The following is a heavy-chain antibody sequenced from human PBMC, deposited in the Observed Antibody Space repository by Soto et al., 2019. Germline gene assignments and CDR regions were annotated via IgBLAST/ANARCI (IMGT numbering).Heavy chain of an antibody. J-gene: IGHJ5*02. Sequence: QVQLVQSGAEVKKPGSSVKVSCKTSGGTFGSYAISWVRQAPGQGLEWMGGIIPIFSTPNYAQKFQGRVTITADESTSTAYMELSSLRSEVTAVYYCARPIQYYFDTSAQSAWFDPWGQGTLATVSS. CDR2: IIPIFSTP. V-gene: IGHV1-69*12. CDR3: ARPIQYYFDTSAQSAWFDP. D-gene: IGHD3-22*01. CDR1: GGTFGSYA.